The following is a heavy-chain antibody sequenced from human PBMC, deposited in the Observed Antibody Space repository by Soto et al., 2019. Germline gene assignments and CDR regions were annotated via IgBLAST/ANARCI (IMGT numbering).Heavy chain of an antibody. CDR2: VYYSGTT. D-gene: IGHD4-17*01. J-gene: IGHJ4*02. CDR1: GGSVSNNTYY. V-gene: IGHV4-61*01. CDR3: ARTTSVPNTLRSRYFFDY. Sequence: PSETLSLTCSFSGGSVSNNTYYWSWIRQPPGKRRQWIGYVYYSGTTNYNPSLKSRVTISVDLSKNQFSLRLSSVTTADTALYYCARTTSVPNTLRSRYFFDYWGQGTLVTVSS.